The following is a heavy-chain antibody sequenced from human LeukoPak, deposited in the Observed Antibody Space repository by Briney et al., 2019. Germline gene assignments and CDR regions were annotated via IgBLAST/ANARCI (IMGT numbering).Heavy chain of an antibody. Sequence: GGSLRLSCAASGFTFDDYAMHWVRQAPGKGLEWVSGISWNSGSIGYADSVKGRFTIFRDNAKNSLYLQMNSLRAEDTALYYCAKSGAGEYCSSTSCYQRGYYYYYMDVWGKGTTVTVSS. D-gene: IGHD2-2*01. V-gene: IGHV3-9*01. CDR2: ISWNSGSI. CDR3: AKSGAGEYCSSTSCYQRGYYYYYMDV. CDR1: GFTFDDYA. J-gene: IGHJ6*03.